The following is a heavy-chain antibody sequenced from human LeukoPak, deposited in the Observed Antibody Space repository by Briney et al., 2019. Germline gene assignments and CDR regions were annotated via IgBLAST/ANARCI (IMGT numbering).Heavy chain of an antibody. D-gene: IGHD3-3*01. Sequence: SETLSLTCTVSGGSISSYYWSWIRQPPGKGLEWIGYIYYSGSTNYNPSLKSRVTISVDTSKNQFSLKLSSVTAADTAVYYCARGITIFGMVPSHFDYWGQGTLVTVSS. CDR2: IYYSGST. CDR3: ARGITIFGMVPSHFDY. CDR1: GGSISSYY. J-gene: IGHJ4*02. V-gene: IGHV4-59*01.